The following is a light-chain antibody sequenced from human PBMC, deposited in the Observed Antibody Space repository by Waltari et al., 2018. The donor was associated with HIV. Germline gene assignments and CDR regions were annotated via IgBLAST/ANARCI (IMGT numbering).Light chain of an antibody. V-gene: IGLV1-47*01. CDR1: SSNIGSNY. Sequence: QSVLTQPPSTSGTPGQRVTISCSGSSSNIGSNYIYWHQQVPGTTPKLLMYTNNRRPSGVPDRFSGSRSGTSASLAISGLRSGDEADYYCAAWDDSLNGWVFGGGTKLTVL. CDR2: TNN. J-gene: IGLJ3*02. CDR3: AAWDDSLNGWV.